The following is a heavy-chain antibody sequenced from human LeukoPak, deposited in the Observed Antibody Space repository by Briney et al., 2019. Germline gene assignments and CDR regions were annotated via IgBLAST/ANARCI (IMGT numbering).Heavy chain of an antibody. Sequence: ASVKVSCKASGYTFNTYAMNWVRQAPGQGLEWMGWINPKSGGTNYAQKFQGRVTMTRETSISTDYMELSRLRSDDTAVYYCARDRYSYDLNYWGQGTLVTVSS. D-gene: IGHD5-18*01. J-gene: IGHJ4*02. V-gene: IGHV1-2*02. CDR2: INPKSGGT. CDR1: GYTFNTYA. CDR3: ARDRYSYDLNY.